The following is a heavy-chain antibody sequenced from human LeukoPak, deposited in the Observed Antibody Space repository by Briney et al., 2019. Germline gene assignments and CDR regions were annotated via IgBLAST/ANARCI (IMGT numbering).Heavy chain of an antibody. V-gene: IGHV3-21*01. CDR1: GFTFSSYG. CDR3: ARDWYDFWSGDDAFDI. D-gene: IGHD3-3*01. J-gene: IGHJ3*02. Sequence: GGSLRLSCAASGFTFSSYGMNWVRQAPGKGLEWVSSISSSRSYIYYADSVKGRFTISRDNAKHSLYLQMNSLRAEDTAVYYCARDWYDFWSGDDAFDIWGQGTMVTVSS. CDR2: ISSSRSYI.